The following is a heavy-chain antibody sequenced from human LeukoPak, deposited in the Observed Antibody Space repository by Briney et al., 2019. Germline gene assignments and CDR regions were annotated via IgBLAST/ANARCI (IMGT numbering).Heavy chain of an antibody. V-gene: IGHV3-33*01. Sequence: PGGSLRLSCATSGFTFSSYGIHWVRQAPGKGLEGVAVIWYDEENTYYGDSVKGRFTISRDNSKKTLYLQMNSLRAEDAAVYYCARGSTMMTTWPEFWGQGTLVTVSS. D-gene: IGHD3-22*01. J-gene: IGHJ4*02. CDR2: IWYDEENT. CDR3: ARGSTMMTTWPEF. CDR1: GFTFSSYG.